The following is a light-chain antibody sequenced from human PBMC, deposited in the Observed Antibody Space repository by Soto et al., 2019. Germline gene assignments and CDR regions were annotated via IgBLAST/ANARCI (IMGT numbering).Light chain of an antibody. J-gene: IGKJ1*01. Sequence: DIQMTQSPSTLSASVGDRVTITCRASQSISSWLAWYQQKPGKAPKLLIYKASILESGVLSRFSGSESGTEFTLTISSLQPDDFATYYCQQYNSYSWTFGQGTKVEIK. V-gene: IGKV1-5*03. CDR3: QQYNSYSWT. CDR2: KAS. CDR1: QSISSW.